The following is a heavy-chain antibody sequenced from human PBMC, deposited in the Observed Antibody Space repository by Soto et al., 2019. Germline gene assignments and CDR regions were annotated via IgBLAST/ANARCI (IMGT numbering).Heavy chain of an antibody. CDR2: IYYSGST. Sequence: PSETLSLTCTVSGGSVIRGSYYWSWIRQPPGEGLEWIGYIYYSGSTTYNPSLQSRVIISVDTSKNQFSLKLSSVTAADTAVYYCAGDFSYQSSYYYGMDVWGQGTTVTVSS. CDR3: AGDFSYQSSYYYGMDV. D-gene: IGHD2-2*01. V-gene: IGHV4-61*01. CDR1: GGSVIRGSYY. J-gene: IGHJ6*02.